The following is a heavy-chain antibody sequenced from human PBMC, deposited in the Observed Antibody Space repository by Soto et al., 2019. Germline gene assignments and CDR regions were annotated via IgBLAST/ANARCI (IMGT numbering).Heavy chain of an antibody. Sequence: LLASGPGLVKPSETLSLTCTVSGGSISSSSYYWGWIRQPPGKGLEWIGSIYYSGSTYYNPSLKSRVTISVDTSKNQCSLKLSCVTAADTAVYYCARSTTGTTGPSALRYWGQGTLVTVSS. CDR1: GGSISSSSYY. CDR2: IYYSGST. J-gene: IGHJ4*02. V-gene: IGHV4-39*01. CDR3: ARSTTGTTGPSALRY. D-gene: IGHD1-1*01.